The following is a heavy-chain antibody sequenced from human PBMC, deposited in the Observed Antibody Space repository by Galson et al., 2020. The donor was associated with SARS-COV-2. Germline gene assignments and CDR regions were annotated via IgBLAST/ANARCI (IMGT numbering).Heavy chain of an antibody. CDR2: IYYSGST. V-gene: IGHV4-39*01. J-gene: IGHJ4*02. CDR1: GDSISSSSDY. Sequence: SETLSLTCTVSGDSISSSSDYWGWIRQPPGKGLEWMGNIYYSGSTYYNPSLKSRITISVDTSKDQFSLNLSSVTAADTAVYYCGGLRRGGSYFFDYWGQGALVTVSS. D-gene: IGHD3-16*01. CDR3: GGLRRGGSYFFDY.